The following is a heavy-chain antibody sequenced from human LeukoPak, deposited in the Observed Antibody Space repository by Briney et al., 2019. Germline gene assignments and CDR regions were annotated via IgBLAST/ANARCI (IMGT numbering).Heavy chain of an antibody. CDR3: ARDSHCCSTSCYKTDYYYYGMDV. V-gene: IGHV1-69*01. CDR1: GGTFSSYA. J-gene: IGHJ6*02. Sequence: SVKVSCKASGGTFSSYAISWVRQAPGQGLEWMGGIIPIFGTANYAQKFQGRVTITADESTSTAYMELSSLRSEDTAVYYCARDSHCCSTSCYKTDYYYYGMDVWGQGTTVTVSS. D-gene: IGHD2-2*02. CDR2: IIPIFGTA.